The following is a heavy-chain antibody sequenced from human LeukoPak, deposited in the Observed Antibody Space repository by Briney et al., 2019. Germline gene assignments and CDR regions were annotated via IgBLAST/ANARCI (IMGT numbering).Heavy chain of an antibody. D-gene: IGHD4-11*01. CDR1: GFTFNRYA. CDR2: ISGSGGDT. J-gene: IGHJ4*02. CDR3: AKWTIVRTPDY. V-gene: IGHV3-23*01. Sequence: GGSLRLSCAATGFTFNRYAMSWVRQAPGKGLEWVSAISGSGGDTYYADSVKGRFTISRDNSKNTLYLQMNSLRAEDTAVYYCAKWTIVRTPDYWGQGTLVTVSS.